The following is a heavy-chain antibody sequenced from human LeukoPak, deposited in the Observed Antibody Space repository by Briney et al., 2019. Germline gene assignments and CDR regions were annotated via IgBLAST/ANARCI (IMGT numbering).Heavy chain of an antibody. Sequence: GASVKVSCKASGFTFTSYDINWVRQAPGQGLEWMGIINPSGGSTSYAQKFQGRVTMTRDTSTSTVYMELSSLRSEDTAVYYCARMGNYYDSSGYYKTFDYWGQGTLVTVSS. V-gene: IGHV1-46*01. CDR1: GFTFTSYD. CDR2: INPSGGST. D-gene: IGHD3-22*01. J-gene: IGHJ4*02. CDR3: ARMGNYYDSSGYYKTFDY.